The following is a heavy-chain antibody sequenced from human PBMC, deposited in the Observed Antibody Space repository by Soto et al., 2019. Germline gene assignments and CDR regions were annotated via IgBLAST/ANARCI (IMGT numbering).Heavy chain of an antibody. CDR2: ISGSGGST. V-gene: IGHV3-23*01. CDR3: ANHRITMVRGALFYFDY. J-gene: IGHJ4*02. D-gene: IGHD3-10*01. Sequence: GGSLRLSCAASGFTFSSYAMSWVRQAPGKGLEWVSAISGSGGSTYYADSVKGRFTISRDNSKNMLYLQMNSLRAEDTAVYYCANHRITMVRGALFYFDYWGQGTLVTVSS. CDR1: GFTFSSYA.